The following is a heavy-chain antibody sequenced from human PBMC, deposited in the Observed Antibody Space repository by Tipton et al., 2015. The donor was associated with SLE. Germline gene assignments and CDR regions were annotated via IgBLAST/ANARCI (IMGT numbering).Heavy chain of an antibody. V-gene: IGHV4-59*01. J-gene: IGHJ3*02. Sequence: TLSLTCTVSGGSIRTDYWSWIRQSPGRGLEWIGYLYYTGTSHYNPSFQGRVTTSADTSNNQFSLKLSSVTAADTAVYYCAREKGDAYPNLVAFDIWGQGTMVTVSS. CDR2: LYYTGTS. D-gene: IGHD3-16*01. CDR1: GGSIRTDY. CDR3: AREKGDAYPNLVAFDI.